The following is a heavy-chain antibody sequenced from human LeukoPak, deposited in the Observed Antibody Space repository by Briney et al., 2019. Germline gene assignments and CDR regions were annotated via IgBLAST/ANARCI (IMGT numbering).Heavy chain of an antibody. CDR3: ARRDSSGYYYFDY. V-gene: IGHV4-39*01. CDR1: GGSISSNSYY. CDR2: IYYSGST. Sequence: SETLSLTCTVSGGSISSNSYYWGWIRQPPGKGLEWIGSIYYSGSTYYNPSLKSRVTISVDTSKNQFSLKLSSVTAADTAVYYCARRDSSGYYYFDYWGQGTLVTVSS. D-gene: IGHD3-22*01. J-gene: IGHJ4*02.